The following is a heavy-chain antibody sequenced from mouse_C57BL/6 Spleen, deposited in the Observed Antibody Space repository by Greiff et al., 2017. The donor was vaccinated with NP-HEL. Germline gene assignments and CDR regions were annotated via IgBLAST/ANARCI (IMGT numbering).Heavy chain of an antibody. CDR3: AREAGTKAMDD. Sequence: EVKLQESGPGLVKPSQSLSLTCSVTGYSITSGYYWNWIRQLPGNQLEWMGYISYDGSTNYNPSLKNRISLTRDTSKNQFFLKLKSVTTEDTATYYCAREAGTKAMDDWGQGTSVTVSS. V-gene: IGHV3-6*01. CDR1: GYSITSGYY. CDR2: ISYDGST. J-gene: IGHJ4*01. D-gene: IGHD4-1*01.